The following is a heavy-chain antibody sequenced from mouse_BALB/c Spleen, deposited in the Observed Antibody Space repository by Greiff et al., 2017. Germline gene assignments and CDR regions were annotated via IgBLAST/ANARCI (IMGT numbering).Heavy chain of an antibody. Sequence: EVQRVESGAELVKPGASVKLSCTASGFNIKDTYMHWVKQRPEQGLEWIGRIDPANGNTKYDPKFQGKATITADTSSNTAYLQLSSLTSEDTAVYYCAREGDYRYSFDYWGQGTTLTVSS. J-gene: IGHJ2*01. CDR1: GFNIKDTY. CDR2: IDPANGNT. D-gene: IGHD2-14*01. CDR3: AREGDYRYSFDY. V-gene: IGHV14-3*02.